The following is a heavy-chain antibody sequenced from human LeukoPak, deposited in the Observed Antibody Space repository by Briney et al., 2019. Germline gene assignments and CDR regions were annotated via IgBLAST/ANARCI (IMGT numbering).Heavy chain of an antibody. D-gene: IGHD6-13*01. CDR3: ARAHSSSWYFDY. J-gene: IGHJ4*02. V-gene: IGHV4-59*01. Sequence: TASETLSLTCTVSGGSISSYYWSWIRQPPGKGLEWIGYIYYSGSTNYNPSLKSRVTISVDTSKNQFSLKLSSVTAADTAVYYCARAHSSSWYFDYWGQGTLVTVSS. CDR1: GGSISSYY. CDR2: IYYSGST.